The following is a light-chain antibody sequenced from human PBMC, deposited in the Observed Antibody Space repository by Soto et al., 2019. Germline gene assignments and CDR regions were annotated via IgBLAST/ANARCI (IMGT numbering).Light chain of an antibody. CDR1: SSNIGAGYD. J-gene: IGLJ2*01. Sequence: QLVLTQPPSVSGAPGQRVTISCTGSSSNIGAGYDIHWYQHLPGTAPKLLIYGNSNRPSGVPDRFSGSKSGTSASLAINGLQAEDEADYYCQSYDSSLSVSVFGGGTQLTVL. V-gene: IGLV1-40*01. CDR2: GNS. CDR3: QSYDSSLSVSV.